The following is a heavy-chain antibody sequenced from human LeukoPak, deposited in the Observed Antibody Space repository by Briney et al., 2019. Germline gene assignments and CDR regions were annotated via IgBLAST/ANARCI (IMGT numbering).Heavy chain of an antibody. CDR3: ARRAGAYSHPYDY. D-gene: IGHD4/OR15-4a*01. V-gene: IGHV3-53*01. CDR2: IYSGGST. J-gene: IGHJ4*02. CDR1: GFTVSSDS. Sequence: GGSLRLSCTVSGFTVSSDSMSWVRQAPGKGLEWVSFIYSGGSTHYSDSVKGRFTISRDNSKNTLYLQMNSLRAEDTAVYCCARRAGAYSHPYDYRGQGTLVTVSS.